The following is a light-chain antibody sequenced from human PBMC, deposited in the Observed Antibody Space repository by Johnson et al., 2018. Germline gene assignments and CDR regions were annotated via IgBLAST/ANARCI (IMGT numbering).Light chain of an antibody. CDR2: ENN. J-gene: IGLJ1*01. Sequence: QSVLTQPPSVSAAPGQKVTISCSGSSSNIGNNYVSWYQQLPGTAPKLLIYENNKLPSGIPDRFSGSKSGTSATLGITGLQTGDEADYYYGTWDSSLSAGKFFGTGTKVTVL. CDR1: SSNIGNNY. CDR3: GTWDSSLSAGKF. V-gene: IGLV1-51*02.